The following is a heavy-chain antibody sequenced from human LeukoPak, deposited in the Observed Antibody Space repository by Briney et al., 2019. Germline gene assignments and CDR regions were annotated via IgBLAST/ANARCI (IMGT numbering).Heavy chain of an antibody. V-gene: IGHV3-20*04. CDR2: INWNGGST. Sequence: GGSLRLSCAASGFTFDDYGMSWVRQAPGKGLEWVSGINWNGGSTGYADSVKGRFTISRDNAKNSLYLQMNSLRAEDTALYYCARERPSIAARYYYYYYMDVWGKGTTVTVSS. CDR3: ARERPSIAARYYYYYYMDV. CDR1: GFTFDDYG. D-gene: IGHD6-6*01. J-gene: IGHJ6*03.